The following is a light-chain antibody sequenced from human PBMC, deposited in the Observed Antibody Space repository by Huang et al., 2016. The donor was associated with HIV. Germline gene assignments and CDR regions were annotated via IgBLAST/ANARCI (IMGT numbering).Light chain of an antibody. V-gene: IGKV3-15*01. CDR2: GSS. CDR1: QSVFKN. J-gene: IGKJ1*01. CDR3: QQYNTSPRT. Sequence: ENLMTQSPSTLSVSPGESATLSCRASQSVFKNLAWYQQKPGQAPKPLIYGSSTRASGIPAMFSGSGSGTDFTLTISSLQSEDFAVYYCQQYNTSPRTFGQGPKVEV.